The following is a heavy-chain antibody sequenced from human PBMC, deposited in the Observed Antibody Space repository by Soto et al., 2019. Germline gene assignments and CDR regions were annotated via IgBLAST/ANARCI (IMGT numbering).Heavy chain of an antibody. V-gene: IGHV3-23*01. D-gene: IGHD1-26*01. J-gene: IGHJ5*02. CDR1: GFIFENFG. CDR3: AKNQGVELVPLATVDWFDP. Sequence: GGSLRLSCAASGFIFENFGMSWVRQAPGKGLEWISSISGSGFKKYYAGSVKGRFTISRDNSKSTVYLELNNLSAEDTAVYHCAKNQGVELVPLATVDWFDPWGQGSVVTVSS. CDR2: ISGSGFKK.